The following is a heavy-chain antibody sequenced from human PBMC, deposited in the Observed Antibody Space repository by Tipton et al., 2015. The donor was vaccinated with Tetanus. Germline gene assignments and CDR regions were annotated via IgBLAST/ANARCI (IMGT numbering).Heavy chain of an antibody. CDR3: AREYSSGWSVFVY. J-gene: IGHJ4*02. CDR1: GFTFSSYW. V-gene: IGHV3-11*01. Sequence: SLRLSCAASGFTFSSYWMHWVRQAPGKGLEWVSYISSSGSSIYYADSVKGRFIISRDNAKNSLYLQMNSLRAEDTAVYYCAREYSSGWSVFVYWGQGTLVTVSS. CDR2: ISSSGSSI. D-gene: IGHD6-19*01.